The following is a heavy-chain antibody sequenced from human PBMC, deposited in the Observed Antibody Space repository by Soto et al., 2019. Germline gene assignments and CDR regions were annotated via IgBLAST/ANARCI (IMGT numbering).Heavy chain of an antibody. D-gene: IGHD5-12*01. V-gene: IGHV3-48*01. CDR3: ARDRGYTGYDFAY. CDR2: INHDSGTI. J-gene: IGHJ4*02. Sequence: EVHLVESGGGLVQPGGSLRLSCAASGFTFSRYAMNWVRQAPGKGLEWVSYINHDSGTIYYADSVKGRLTISRDNANNLLSLQMNSLRAEDTAVYYCARDRGYTGYDFAYWGQGTLVTVSS. CDR1: GFTFSRYA.